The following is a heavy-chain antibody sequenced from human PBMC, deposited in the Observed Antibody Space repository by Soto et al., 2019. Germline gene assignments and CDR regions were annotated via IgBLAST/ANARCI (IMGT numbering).Heavy chain of an antibody. CDR1: GFTFSSYG. Sequence: QVQLVESGGGVVQPGRSLRLSCAASGFTFSSYGMHWVRQAPGKGLEWVAVIWYDGSNKYYADSVKGRFTISRDNSKNTLYLQMNSLRAEDTAVYYCASGGGRGYSGYGVDYWGQGTLVTVSS. V-gene: IGHV3-33*01. J-gene: IGHJ4*02. D-gene: IGHD5-12*01. CDR2: IWYDGSNK. CDR3: ASGGGRGYSGYGVDY.